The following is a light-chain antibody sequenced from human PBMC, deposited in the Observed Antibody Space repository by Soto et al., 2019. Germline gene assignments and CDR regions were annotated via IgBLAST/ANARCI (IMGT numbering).Light chain of an antibody. CDR3: QQRSNWPPRDT. Sequence: EIVLTQSPATLSLSPGERATLSCRASQSVSSYLAWYQQKPGQAPRLLIYDASNRATGIPARFSGSGSGTDFTLTISSLEPEDSAVYYCQQRSNWPPRDTFGGGTKVEIK. J-gene: IGKJ4*01. V-gene: IGKV3-11*01. CDR2: DAS. CDR1: QSVSSY.